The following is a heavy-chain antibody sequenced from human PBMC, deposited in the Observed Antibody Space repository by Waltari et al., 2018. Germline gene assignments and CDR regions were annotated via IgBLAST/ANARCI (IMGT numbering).Heavy chain of an antibody. V-gene: IGHV3-9*01. CDR1: GFTFDDYA. CDR3: AKDMLVKLPHPYYGMDV. CDR2: ISGNSGSI. D-gene: IGHD2-15*01. Sequence: EVQLVESGGGLVQPGRSLRLSCAASGFTFDDYAMHWVRQAPGKGLEWVSGISGNSGSIGYADYGKGRFTISRDNAKNSLYLQMNSLRAEDTALYYCAKDMLVKLPHPYYGMDVWGQGTTVTVSS. J-gene: IGHJ6*02.